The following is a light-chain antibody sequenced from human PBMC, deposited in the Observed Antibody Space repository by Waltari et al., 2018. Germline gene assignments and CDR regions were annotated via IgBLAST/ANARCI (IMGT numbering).Light chain of an antibody. CDR2: WAS. V-gene: IGKV4-1*01. J-gene: IGKJ1*01. CDR1: QSLFYTSTNKNY. Sequence: DIVMTQSPDSLAVSLVERATISCKSSQSLFYTSTNKNYLAWYQKKPGQPPILLVSWASTRESGVPDRFSGSGSETDFTLTINGLQAEDVAVYYCQQVYSRPWTFGQGTRV. CDR3: QQVYSRPWT.